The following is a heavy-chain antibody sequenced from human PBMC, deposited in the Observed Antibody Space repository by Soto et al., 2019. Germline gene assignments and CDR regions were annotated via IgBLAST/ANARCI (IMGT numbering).Heavy chain of an antibody. J-gene: IGHJ5*02. CDR1: GGYISGFY. D-gene: IGHD1-1*01. V-gene: IGHV4-59*01. Sequence: SETLSVTCTVSGGYISGFYWSWIRQPPGKGLEWIGYIYYSGSTNYNPSLKSRVTISVDTSKNQFSLKLSSVTAADTAVYYCARATTNWFDPWGQGTLVTVSS. CDR2: IYYSGST. CDR3: ARATTNWFDP.